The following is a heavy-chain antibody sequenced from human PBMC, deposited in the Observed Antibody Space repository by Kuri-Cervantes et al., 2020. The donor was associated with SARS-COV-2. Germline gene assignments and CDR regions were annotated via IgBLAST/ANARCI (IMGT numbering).Heavy chain of an antibody. Sequence: GSLRLSCAASGFTFKSYAMNWVRQAPGKGLEWVSGISGTGGGTYYADSVKGRFTISRANSKNMLYLEMKSLRVEDTAVYYCTRDRRRYSGDTSHFYMDVWGTGTTVTVSS. J-gene: IGHJ6*03. CDR2: ISGTGGGT. D-gene: IGHD5-12*01. CDR1: GFTFKSYA. CDR3: TRDRRRYSGDTSHFYMDV. V-gene: IGHV3-23*01.